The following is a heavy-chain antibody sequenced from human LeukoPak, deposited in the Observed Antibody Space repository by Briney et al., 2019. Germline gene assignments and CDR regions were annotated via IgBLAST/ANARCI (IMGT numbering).Heavy chain of an antibody. D-gene: IGHD2-2*01. CDR3: ATSPFDCSSTSCPYYFDY. J-gene: IGHJ4*02. Sequence: PGGSLRLSCAASGFTFDDYAMHWVRQAPGKGLEWVSLISWDGGSTYYADSVKGRFTISRDNSKNSLYLQMNSLRAEDTALYYCATSPFDCSSTSCPYYFDYWGQGTLVTVSS. CDR2: ISWDGGST. CDR1: GFTFDDYA. V-gene: IGHV3-43D*03.